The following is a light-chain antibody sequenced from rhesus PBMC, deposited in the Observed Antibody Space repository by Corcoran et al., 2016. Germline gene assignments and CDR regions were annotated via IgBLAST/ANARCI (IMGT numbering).Light chain of an antibody. CDR3: QQYNTAPYS. V-gene: IGKV1-21*01. J-gene: IGKJ2*01. CDR2: KAS. CDR1: QGISTW. Sequence: DIQMTQSPSSLSASVGDRVTITCRASQGISTWFAWYQQQPGKAPNLLIYKASSLQSGVPSRFSGSGSGTDVTLNISSLQPEDFASYYCQQYNTAPYSFGQGTKVEIK.